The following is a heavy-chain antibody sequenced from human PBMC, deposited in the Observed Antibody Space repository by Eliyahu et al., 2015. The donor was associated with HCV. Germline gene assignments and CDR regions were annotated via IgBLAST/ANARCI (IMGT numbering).Heavy chain of an antibody. CDR3: ARVTTVVTPPYFDY. Sequence: QVQLQESGPGLVKPSQTLSLTCTVSGGSISSGGYSWSWIRQHPGXGLEWIGYIYYSGSTYYNPSLKSRVTISVDTSKNQFSLKLSSVTAADTAVYYCARVTTVVTPPYFDYWGQGTLVTVSS. V-gene: IGHV4-31*03. CDR1: GGSISSGGYS. CDR2: IYYSGST. D-gene: IGHD4-23*01. J-gene: IGHJ4*02.